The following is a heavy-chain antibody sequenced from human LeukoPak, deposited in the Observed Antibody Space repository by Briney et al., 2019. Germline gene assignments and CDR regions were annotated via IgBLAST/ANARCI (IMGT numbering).Heavy chain of an antibody. CDR3: ARIPLGGAIDY. Sequence: SSETLSLTCTVSGVSVSSGSFYWHWIRQPPGKGLEWIGFVSYSGSTKYNPSLKSRVTISVDTSKNQFSLKVSSVTAADTAVYYCARIPLGGAIDYWGQGTLVTVSS. CDR1: GVSVSSGSFY. J-gene: IGHJ4*02. D-gene: IGHD1-26*01. V-gene: IGHV4-61*01. CDR2: VSYSGST.